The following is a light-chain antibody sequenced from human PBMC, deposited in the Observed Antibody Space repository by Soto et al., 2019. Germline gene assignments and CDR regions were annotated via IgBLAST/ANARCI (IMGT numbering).Light chain of an antibody. Sequence: SSELTQPPSVSVAPGKTARITCGGNNIGSKSVHWYQQKPGQAPVLVIYYDSDRPSGIPERFSGSNSGNTATLTISRVEAGDEADYYCQVWDSSSDPLYVFGPGTKLTVL. CDR2: YDS. CDR1: NIGSKS. CDR3: QVWDSSSDPLYV. J-gene: IGLJ1*01. V-gene: IGLV3-21*04.